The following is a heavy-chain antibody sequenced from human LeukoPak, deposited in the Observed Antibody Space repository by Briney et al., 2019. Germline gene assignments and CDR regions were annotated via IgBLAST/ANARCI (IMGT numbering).Heavy chain of an antibody. CDR1: GFTFSSYA. D-gene: IGHD5-18*01. CDR3: AKDRSYSYGYDGVTGNYAFDI. Sequence: PGGSLRLSCAASGFTFSSYAMSWVRQAPGKGLEWVSAISGSGGSTYYADSVKGRFTISKDNSKNTLYLQMNSLRAEDTAAYYCAKDRSYSYGYDGVTGNYAFDIWGQGTMVTVSS. V-gene: IGHV3-23*01. J-gene: IGHJ3*02. CDR2: ISGSGGST.